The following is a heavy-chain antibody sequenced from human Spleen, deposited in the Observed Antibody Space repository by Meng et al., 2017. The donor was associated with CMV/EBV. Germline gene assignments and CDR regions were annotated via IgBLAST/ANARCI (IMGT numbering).Heavy chain of an antibody. CDR2: FGTAGDT. CDR3: AKDRASFALMVYATDYLDY. V-gene: IGHV3-13*01. J-gene: IGHJ4*02. D-gene: IGHD2-8*01. Sequence: GESLKISCAACGFNFSRSDMHWVRQPTGKGLEWVSDFGTAGDTHYPGSVKGRFTISRDNSRNTLYLQMNSLRPEDTAMYYCAKDRASFALMVYATDYLDYWGQGTLVTVSS. CDR1: GFNFSRSD.